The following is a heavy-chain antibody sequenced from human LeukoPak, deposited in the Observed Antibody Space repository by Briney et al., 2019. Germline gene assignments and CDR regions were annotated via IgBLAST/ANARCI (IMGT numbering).Heavy chain of an antibody. D-gene: IGHD3-10*01. V-gene: IGHV1-24*01. J-gene: IGHJ6*02. CDR2: FDPEDGET. CDR1: GYTLTELS. CDR3: ATATMVRGVIPYYYYGMDV. Sequence: AASVKVSCKVSGYTLTELSMHWVRQAPGKGLEWMGGFDPEDGETIYAQKFQGRVTMTEDTSTDTAYMELSSLRSEDTAVYCCATATMVRGVIPYYYYGMDVWGQGTTVTVSS.